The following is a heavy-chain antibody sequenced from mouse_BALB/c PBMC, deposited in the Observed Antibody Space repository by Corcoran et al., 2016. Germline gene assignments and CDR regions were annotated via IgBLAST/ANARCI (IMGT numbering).Heavy chain of an antibody. CDR3: PRGSSGYDS. CDR2: INTNNGEP. V-gene: IGHV9-3*02. Sequence: QIQLVQSGPELKKPGETVKISCKASGYTFTNYGMNWVKQAPGKGLKWMGWINTNNGEPTYAEEFKGRFAFSLENSASTAYLQINNLKNEDTATYSCPRGSSGYDSWGQGTSLTVSS. D-gene: IGHD3-1*01. J-gene: IGHJ2*02. CDR1: GYTFTNYG.